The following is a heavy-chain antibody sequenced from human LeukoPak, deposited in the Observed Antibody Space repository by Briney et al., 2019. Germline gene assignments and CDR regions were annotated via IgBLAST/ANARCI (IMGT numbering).Heavy chain of an antibody. CDR3: ARSRPFPRYCSGGSCSDAFDI. Sequence: ASVTVSCKASGGTFSSYAISWVRQAPGQGLEWMGRIIPILGIANYAQKFQGRVTITADKSTSTAYMELSSLRSEDTAVYYCARSRPFPRYCSGGSCSDAFDIWGQGTMVTVSS. CDR1: GGTFSSYA. CDR2: IIPILGIA. D-gene: IGHD2-15*01. J-gene: IGHJ3*02. V-gene: IGHV1-69*04.